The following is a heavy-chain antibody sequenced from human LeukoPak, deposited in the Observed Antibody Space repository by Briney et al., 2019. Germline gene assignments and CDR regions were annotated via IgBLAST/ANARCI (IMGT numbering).Heavy chain of an antibody. CDR1: RFTFRSYA. Sequence: PGGSLRLSCAASRFTFRSYAMSWVRQAPGKGLDWVSAISGSGGRTYYADSVKGRFTISRDNSKNTLYLQMNSLRAEDTAVYYCANRVLRFLEPGAWGQGTLVTVSS. V-gene: IGHV3-23*01. J-gene: IGHJ5*02. D-gene: IGHD3-3*01. CDR3: ANRVLRFLEPGA. CDR2: ISGSGGRT.